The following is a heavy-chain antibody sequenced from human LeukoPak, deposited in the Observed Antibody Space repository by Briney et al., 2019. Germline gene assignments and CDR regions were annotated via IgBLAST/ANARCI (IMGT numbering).Heavy chain of an antibody. CDR2: ISGSGGST. V-gene: IGHV3-23*01. CDR3: AKVHGYCSGGSCSPYYFDY. Sequence: PGGSLRLSCAASGFTFSSYAMSWVRQAPGKGLEWVSAISGSGGSTYYADSVKGRFTISRDNSKNTLYLQMNSLRAEDTAVYYCAKVHGYCSGGSCSPYYFDYWGQGTLVTVSS. D-gene: IGHD2-15*01. CDR1: GFTFSSYA. J-gene: IGHJ4*02.